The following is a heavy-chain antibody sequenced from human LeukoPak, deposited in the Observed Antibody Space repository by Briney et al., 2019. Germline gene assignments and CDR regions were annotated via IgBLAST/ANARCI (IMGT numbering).Heavy chain of an antibody. CDR1: GVSISSYY. J-gene: IGHJ3*02. V-gene: IGHV4-4*07. CDR3: ARDRETLWFGEYNAFDI. CDR2: IYTSGST. Sequence: SETLSLTCTVSGVSISSYYWSWIRQPAGKGLEWIGRIYTSGSTNYNPSLKSRVTMSVDTSKNQFSLKLSSVTAADTAVYYCARDRETLWFGEYNAFDIWGQGTMVTVSS. D-gene: IGHD3-10*01.